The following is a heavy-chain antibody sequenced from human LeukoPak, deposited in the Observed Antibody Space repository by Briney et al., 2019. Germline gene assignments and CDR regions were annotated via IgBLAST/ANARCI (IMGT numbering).Heavy chain of an antibody. CDR1: GGSFSGYY. D-gene: IGHD6-19*01. J-gene: IGHJ6*02. CDR2: INHSGST. Sequence: PSETLSLTCAVYGGSFSGYYWSWIRQPPGKGLEWIGEINHSGSTSYNPSLKSRVTISVDTSKNQFSLKLSSVTAADTAVYYCARVIGYSSGWYYGMDVWGQGTTVTVSS. V-gene: IGHV4-34*01. CDR3: ARVIGYSSGWYYGMDV.